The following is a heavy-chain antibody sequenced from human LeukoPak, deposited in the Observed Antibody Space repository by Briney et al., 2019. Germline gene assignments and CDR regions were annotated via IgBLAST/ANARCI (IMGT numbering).Heavy chain of an antibody. CDR2: ILYDGSNK. CDR1: GFTFSSFA. Sequence: GGSLRLSCAASGFTFSSFAMHWVRQAPGKGLEWVALILYDGSNKYYTESVKGRFSISRDNSKNTLYLQMNSLRAEDTAVYYCAKSGYNRFDYWGQGTLVTVSS. V-gene: IGHV3-30-3*02. CDR3: AKSGYNRFDY. J-gene: IGHJ4*02. D-gene: IGHD5-24*01.